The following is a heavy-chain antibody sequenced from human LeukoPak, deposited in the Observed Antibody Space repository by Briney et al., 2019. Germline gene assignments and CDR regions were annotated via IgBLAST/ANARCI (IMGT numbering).Heavy chain of an antibody. CDR1: GFTFSSYP. CDR2: ISSSSSTI. J-gene: IGHJ4*02. D-gene: IGHD3-3*01. V-gene: IGHV3-48*01. Sequence: PGGSLRLSCAASGFTFSSYPLNWVRQAPGKGLEWVSYISSSSSTIYYTDSVNGRFTISRDNARNSLYLQMDSLRAEDTAVYYCARDRAWNYFDYWGQGTLVTVSS. CDR3: ARDRAWNYFDY.